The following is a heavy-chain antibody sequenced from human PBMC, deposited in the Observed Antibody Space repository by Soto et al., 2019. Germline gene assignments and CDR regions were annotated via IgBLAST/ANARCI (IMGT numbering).Heavy chain of an antibody. Sequence: PGGSLRLSCAASGFTFSSHAMHWVRQAPGKGLEWVAVISYDGSNKYYADSVKGRFTISRDNSKNTLYLQMNSLRAEDTAVYYCARDYYSGSYYGHDAFDIWGQGTMVTVSS. CDR3: ARDYYSGSYYGHDAFDI. CDR2: ISYDGSNK. J-gene: IGHJ3*02. CDR1: GFTFSSHA. D-gene: IGHD1-26*01. V-gene: IGHV3-30-3*01.